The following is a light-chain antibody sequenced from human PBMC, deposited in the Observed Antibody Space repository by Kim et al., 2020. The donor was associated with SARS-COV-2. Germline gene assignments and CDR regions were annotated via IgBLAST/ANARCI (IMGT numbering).Light chain of an antibody. J-gene: IGKJ2*01. CDR2: NAS. CDR3: QQRSNWPHT. CDR1: QSVSSY. V-gene: IGKV3-11*01. Sequence: SLAAGERATISCRASQSVSSYLAWYQQKPGQAPRLLIYNASSRATGIPARFSGSGSGTDFTLTISSLEPEDFAAYYCQQRSNWPHTFGQGTKLEIK.